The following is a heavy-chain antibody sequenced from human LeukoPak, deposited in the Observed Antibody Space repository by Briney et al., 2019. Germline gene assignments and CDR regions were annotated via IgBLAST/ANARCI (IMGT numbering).Heavy chain of an antibody. V-gene: IGHV4-59*08. CDR3: ARHCHYYGSGSFYRDYFDY. J-gene: IGHJ4*02. CDR1: GGSISAYY. D-gene: IGHD3-10*01. Sequence: SETLSLTCTVSGGSISAYYWSWIRQPPGKGLEWIGYIYRSGSTNTNPSLKSRVTISVDASENQFSLKLSSVTAADTAVYYCARHCHYYGSGSFYRDYFDYWGQGTLVTVSS. CDR2: IYRSGST.